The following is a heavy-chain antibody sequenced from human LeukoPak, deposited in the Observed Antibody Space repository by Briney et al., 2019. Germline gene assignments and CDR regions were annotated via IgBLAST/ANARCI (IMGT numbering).Heavy chain of an antibody. CDR3: AKASGEVVGGLPY. CDR1: GFTFSSYG. Sequence: PGGSLRLSCAASGFTFSSYGMHWVRQAPGKGLEWVAVISYDGSNKYYADSVKGRFTISRDNSKNTLYLEMNSLRADDTAMYYCAKASGEVVGGLPYWGQGTLVTVSS. D-gene: IGHD3-22*01. J-gene: IGHJ4*02. CDR2: ISYDGSNK. V-gene: IGHV3-30*18.